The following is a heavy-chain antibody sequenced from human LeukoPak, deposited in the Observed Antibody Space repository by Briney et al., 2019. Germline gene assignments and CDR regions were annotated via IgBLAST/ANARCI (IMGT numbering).Heavy chain of an antibody. CDR2: ISSSDNTI. J-gene: IGHJ4*02. CDR3: AKHSSDWYVVLY. V-gene: IGHV3-48*03. D-gene: IGHD6-19*01. Sequence: GGSLRLSCAASGFTFSSYEMNWVRQAPGKGLEWVSYISSSDNTIYYADSVKGRFTISRDNSQNTLYLQMNSLRAEDTAVYYCAKHSSDWYVVLYWGQGTLVTVSS. CDR1: GFTFSSYE.